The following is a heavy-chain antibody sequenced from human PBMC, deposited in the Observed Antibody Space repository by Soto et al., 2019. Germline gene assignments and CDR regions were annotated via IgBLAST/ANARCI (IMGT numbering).Heavy chain of an antibody. CDR3: AGGVGQWRKLGYHWFDR. J-gene: IGHJ5*02. D-gene: IGHD6-19*01. Sequence: QVQLVQSGAEVKKPGSSVKVSCKASGGTFSSYTISWVRQAPGQGLEWMGRIIPILGIANYAQKFQGRVTITADKSTSTAYMELSSPGSEDTAVYYCAGGVGQWRKLGYHWFDRRGQGTLVTVSS. V-gene: IGHV1-69*02. CDR2: IIPILGIA. CDR1: GGTFSSYT.